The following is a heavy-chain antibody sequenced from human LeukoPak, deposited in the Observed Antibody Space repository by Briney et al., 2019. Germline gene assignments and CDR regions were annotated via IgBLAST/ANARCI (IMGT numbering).Heavy chain of an antibody. CDR2: IYYSGST. D-gene: IGHD5-12*01. V-gene: IGHV4-59*12. CDR1: GGSISSYY. Sequence: SETLSLTCTVSGGSISSYYWSWIRQPPGKGLEWIGYIYYSGSTNYNPFLKSRVTISVDTSKNQFSLKLSSVTAADTAVYYCARDSGYSGYDSGGVGDYWGQGTLVTVSS. CDR3: ARDSGYSGYDSGGVGDY. J-gene: IGHJ4*02.